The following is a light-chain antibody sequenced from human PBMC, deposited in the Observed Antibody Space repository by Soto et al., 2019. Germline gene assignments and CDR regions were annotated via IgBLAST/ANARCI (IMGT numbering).Light chain of an antibody. Sequence: EIVLTQSPATLSLSPGERATLSCRASQSVNTYLAWYQQKPGQAPRLLIYEASNRATGIPARFSGSGSGTDFTLTISSLEPEDFAVYYCQRHSHWPRMYAFGRGTKLEIK. CDR2: EAS. CDR3: QRHSHWPRMYA. J-gene: IGKJ2*01. CDR1: QSVNTY. V-gene: IGKV3-11*01.